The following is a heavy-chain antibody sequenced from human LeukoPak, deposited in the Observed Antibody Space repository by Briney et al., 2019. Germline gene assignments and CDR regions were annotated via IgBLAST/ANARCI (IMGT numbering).Heavy chain of an antibody. J-gene: IGHJ3*02. V-gene: IGHV3-9*01. Sequence: GRSLRLSCAASGFTFDDYAMNWVRQVPGKGLEWVSGITWNSDTISYADSVKGRFTISRDNAKNSLHLQMNSLRTDDTALYYCVKDGRDGYAQWGALEIWGHGTMVTVSS. D-gene: IGHD5-24*01. CDR1: GFTFDDYA. CDR2: ITWNSDTI. CDR3: VKDGRDGYAQWGALEI.